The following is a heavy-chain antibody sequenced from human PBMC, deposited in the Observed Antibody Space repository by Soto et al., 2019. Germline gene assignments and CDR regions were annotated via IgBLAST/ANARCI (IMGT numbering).Heavy chain of an antibody. Sequence: PGGSLRLSCAAFGFTFSSYAMHWVRQAPGKGLEWVAVISYDGSNKYYADSVKGRFTISRDNAKNTLYLQMNSLRAEDTAVYYCARGAGGYYYMDVWGKGTTVTVSS. V-gene: IGHV3-30-3*01. J-gene: IGHJ6*03. D-gene: IGHD3-10*01. CDR2: ISYDGSNK. CDR3: ARGAGGYYYMDV. CDR1: GFTFSSYA.